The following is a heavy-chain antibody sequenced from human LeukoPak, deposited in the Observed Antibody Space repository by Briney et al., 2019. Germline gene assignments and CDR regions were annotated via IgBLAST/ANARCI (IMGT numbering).Heavy chain of an antibody. Sequence: GESLKISCKGSGYSFTTYWIAWVRQMPGKGLEWMGIIYAGDSDTRYSPSFQGQVTISADKSISTAYLQWSSLKASDTAMYYCARRYDSSWYFDYWGQGTLVTVSS. J-gene: IGHJ4*02. V-gene: IGHV5-51*01. CDR3: ARRYDSSWYFDY. D-gene: IGHD6-13*01. CDR2: IYAGDSDT. CDR1: GYSFTTYW.